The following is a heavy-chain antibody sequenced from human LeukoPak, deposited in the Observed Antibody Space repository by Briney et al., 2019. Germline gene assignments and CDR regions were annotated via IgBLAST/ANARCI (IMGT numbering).Heavy chain of an antibody. CDR3: ARPWGDVSIATWFSP. J-gene: IGHJ5*02. V-gene: IGHV3-23*03. Sequence: PGGSLRLSCAASGFIVGSSYMSWVRQAPGQGLEWVSVIYSDGGTSFAGNTYYADSVKGRFTISRDNSKNTLYLQMNSLRAEDTAVYYCARPWGDVSIATWFSPWGQGTLVTVSS. CDR1: GFIVGSSY. CDR2: IYSDGGT. D-gene: IGHD3-16*01.